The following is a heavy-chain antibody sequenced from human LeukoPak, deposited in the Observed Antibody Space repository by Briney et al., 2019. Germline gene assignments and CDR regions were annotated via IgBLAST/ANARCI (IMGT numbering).Heavy chain of an antibody. CDR1: GGTFSSYT. Sequence: ASVKLSCKASGGTFSSYTISWVRQAPGQGLEWMGRIIPILGIANYAQKFQGRVTITADKSTSTAYMELSSLRSEDTAVYYCAAAEVGYYYCYMDVWGKGTTVTVSS. J-gene: IGHJ6*03. CDR2: IIPILGIA. V-gene: IGHV1-69*02. D-gene: IGHD6-13*01. CDR3: AAAEVGYYYCYMDV.